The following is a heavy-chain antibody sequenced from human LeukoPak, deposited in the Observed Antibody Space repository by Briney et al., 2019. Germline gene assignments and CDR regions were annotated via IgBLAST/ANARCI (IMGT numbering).Heavy chain of an antibody. D-gene: IGHD2-15*01. CDR2: IIPIFGTA. V-gene: IGHV1-69*05. CDR1: GGTFSSYA. CDR3: ARGADCSGGSCYLGY. J-gene: IGHJ4*02. Sequence: SVKVSCKASGGTFSSYAISWVRQAPGQGLEWMGRIIPIFGTANYAQKVQGRVTITTDESPSTAYMELSSLRSEDTAVYYCARGADCSGGSCYLGYWGQGTLVTVSS.